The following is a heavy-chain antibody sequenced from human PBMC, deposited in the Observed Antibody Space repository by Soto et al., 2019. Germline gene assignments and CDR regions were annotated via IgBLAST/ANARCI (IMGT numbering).Heavy chain of an antibody. D-gene: IGHD2-15*01. J-gene: IGHJ4*02. Sequence: QLQLQESGPGLVKPSETLSLTCAVSGGSISSSNFYWGWFRQPPGKGLVWIGSIRYGGSTYYSPSLASRVTISVDTSKNQFSLNVSSVTAADTAVYYCAKDASCYSCGAWGQGALVTVSS. CDR1: GGSISSSNFY. V-gene: IGHV4-39*01. CDR2: IRYGGST. CDR3: AKDASCYSCGA.